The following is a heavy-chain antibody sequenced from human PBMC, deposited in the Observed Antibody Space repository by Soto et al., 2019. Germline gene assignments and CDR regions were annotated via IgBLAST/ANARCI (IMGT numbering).Heavy chain of an antibody. CDR3: AKDILKGRAAPYGGHHY. Sequence: EVQLVESGGGLVQPGRSLRLSCAASGFTFDDYAMHWVRQAPGKGLEWVSGISWNSGSIGYADSVKGRFTISRDNAKNSLYLQMNSLRAEDTALYYCAKDILKGRAAPYGGHHYWGQGTLVTVSS. CDR2: ISWNSGSI. J-gene: IGHJ4*02. V-gene: IGHV3-9*01. CDR1: GFTFDDYA. D-gene: IGHD4-17*01.